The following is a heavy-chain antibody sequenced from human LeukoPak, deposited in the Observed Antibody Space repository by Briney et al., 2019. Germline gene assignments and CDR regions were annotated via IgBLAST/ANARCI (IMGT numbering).Heavy chain of an antibody. CDR1: GGYFSGYY. J-gene: IGHJ5*02. CDR2: INDSGST. Sequence: SETLSLTCAVYGGYFSGYYWSWIRQPPGKGLEWIGEINDSGSTNYNPSLKSRVTISVDTSMNQFSLKLSFVTTADTAVYYCARALGYCSGGSCTRGYNWFDPWGQGTLVTVPS. D-gene: IGHD2-15*01. CDR3: ARALGYCSGGSCTRGYNWFDP. V-gene: IGHV4-34*01.